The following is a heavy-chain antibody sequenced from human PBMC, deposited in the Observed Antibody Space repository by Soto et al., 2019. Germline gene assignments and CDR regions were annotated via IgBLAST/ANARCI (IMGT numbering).Heavy chain of an antibody. CDR3: ARTARPVATSPVHFDY. D-gene: IGHD5-12*01. CDR2: ISYDGSNK. Sequence: SLRLSCADSGFTFSSYAMPWVRQAPGEVLEWVAVISYDGSNKYYADSVKGRFTISRDNSKNTLYLQMNSLRAEDTAVYYCARTARPVATSPVHFDYWGQGPLVTVSS. CDR1: GFTFSSYA. V-gene: IGHV3-30-3*01. J-gene: IGHJ4*02.